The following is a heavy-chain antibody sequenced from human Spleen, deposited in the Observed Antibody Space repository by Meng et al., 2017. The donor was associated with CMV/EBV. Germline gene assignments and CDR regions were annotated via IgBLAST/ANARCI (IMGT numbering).Heavy chain of an antibody. CDR2: IYYSGST. D-gene: IGHD3-10*01. V-gene: IGHV4-39*07. J-gene: IGHJ6*02. CDR3: AREAHYYGSGSYSVLMDV. Sequence: SETLSLTCTVSGGSISSSSYYWGWIRQPPGKGLEWIGSIYYSGSTYYNPSLKSRVTISVDTSKNQFSLKLSPVTAADTAVYYCAREAHYYGSGSYSVLMDVWGQGTTVTVSS. CDR1: GGSISSSSYY.